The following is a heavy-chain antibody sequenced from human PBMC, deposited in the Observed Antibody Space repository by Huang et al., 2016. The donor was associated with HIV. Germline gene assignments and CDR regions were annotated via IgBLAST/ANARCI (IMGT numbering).Heavy chain of an antibody. CDR3: ARERYYYDRSGYYTPVEYFHH. Sequence: QVQLVQSGAEVKKPGASVKVSCTASGYTFTNYAINWVRQAPGQSLEWMGWISGYNGKTNYAQKVQGRVTMTKDTSTSTAYMELRSLISDDTAVYYCARERYYYDRSGYYTPVEYFHHWGQGTLVTVSS. CDR2: ISGYNGKT. CDR1: GYTFTNYA. D-gene: IGHD3-22*01. V-gene: IGHV1-18*01. J-gene: IGHJ1*01.